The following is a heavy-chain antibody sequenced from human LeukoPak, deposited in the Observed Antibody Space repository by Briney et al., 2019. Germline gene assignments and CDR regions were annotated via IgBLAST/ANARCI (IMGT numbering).Heavy chain of an antibody. CDR3: AGRLTGYSSGYVH. J-gene: IGHJ4*02. CDR1: GITFSNYA. CDR2: ISGSAHKI. Sequence: PGGSLRLSCVASGITFSNYAVSWVRQAPEKGLDRVSVISGSAHKIRYADSVKGRFTISRDNSENIVYLQMNNLRVEDTAVYYCAGRLTGYSSGYVHWGQGTLVTVSS. V-gene: IGHV3-23*01. D-gene: IGHD5-18*01.